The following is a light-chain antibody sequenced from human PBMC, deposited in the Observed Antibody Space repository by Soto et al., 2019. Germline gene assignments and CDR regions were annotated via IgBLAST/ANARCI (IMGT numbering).Light chain of an antibody. J-gene: IGKJ2*01. CDR2: GAS. CDR3: QQDYYFPGT. V-gene: IGKV3D-7*01. Sequence: EIVLTQSPATLSLSPGERATLSCRASQTVSSTYLSWYQQKFGQAPRLLIYGASTRATGIPTRFSGSGSGTAFNLTISSLQPEDFAVYYCQQDYYFPGTFGQGTKLQIK. CDR1: QTVSSTY.